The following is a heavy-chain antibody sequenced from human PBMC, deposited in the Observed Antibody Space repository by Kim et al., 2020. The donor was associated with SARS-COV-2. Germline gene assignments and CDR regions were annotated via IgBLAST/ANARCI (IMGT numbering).Heavy chain of an antibody. J-gene: IGHJ4*02. D-gene: IGHD3-22*01. Sequence: ADSVKGRFTISRDNAKNSLYLQMNSLRAEDTAVYYCARGLGSSGYHFDYWGQGTLVTVSS. V-gene: IGHV3-21*01. CDR3: ARGLGSSGYHFDY.